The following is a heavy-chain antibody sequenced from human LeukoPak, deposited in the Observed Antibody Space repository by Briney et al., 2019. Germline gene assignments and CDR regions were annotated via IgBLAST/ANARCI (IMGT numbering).Heavy chain of an antibody. D-gene: IGHD3-22*01. CDR1: RFTFSSYS. V-gene: IGHV3-48*01. Sequence: GGSLRLSCAASRFTFSSYSMNWVRQAPGKGLEWVSYISSSSSTIYYADSVKGRFTISRDNAKNSLYLQMNSLRAEDTAVYYCARGGHYDSSGLGNYWGQGTLVTVSS. J-gene: IGHJ4*02. CDR3: ARGGHYDSSGLGNY. CDR2: ISSSSSTI.